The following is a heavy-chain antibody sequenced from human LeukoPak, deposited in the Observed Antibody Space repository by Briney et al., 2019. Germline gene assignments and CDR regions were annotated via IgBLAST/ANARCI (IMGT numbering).Heavy chain of an antibody. D-gene: IGHD1-1*01. CDR2: ISNHGGSS. V-gene: IGHV3-64D*09. Sequence: SGGSLRLSCSASGFTFSAYAMYWVRQAPGKGREYVSGISNHGGSSFYADSVKGRFTISRDNSKNTLYLQMSSLRAEDTAVYYCVKITSVTGGDCWGQGTRLTVSS. CDR3: VKITSVTGGDC. J-gene: IGHJ4*02. CDR1: GFTFSAYA.